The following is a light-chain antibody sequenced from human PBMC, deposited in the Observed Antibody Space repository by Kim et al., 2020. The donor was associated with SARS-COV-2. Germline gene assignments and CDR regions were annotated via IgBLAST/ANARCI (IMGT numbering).Light chain of an antibody. CDR2: GAS. Sequence: SPGGTATLSCRARETGGNKFLAWYQQRPGQAPRLIMHGASNRATGIPDRFTGSASGTDFTITIHRLEPEDFAMYYCHHYASSPVTFGQGTRLEIK. V-gene: IGKV3-20*01. CDR1: ETGGNKF. CDR3: HHYASSPVT. J-gene: IGKJ5*01.